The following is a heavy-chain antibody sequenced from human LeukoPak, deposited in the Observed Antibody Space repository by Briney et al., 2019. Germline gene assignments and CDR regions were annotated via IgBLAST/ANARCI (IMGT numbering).Heavy chain of an antibody. D-gene: IGHD1-26*01. CDR1: GFMFSIYS. V-gene: IGHV3-48*04. CDR3: ARDPYSGTYGDTYYYYMDV. J-gene: IGHJ6*03. CDR2: ISSGSSNI. Sequence: PGGSLRLSCAASGFMFSIYSMNWVRQAPGKGLEWVSYISSGSSNIYYADSVKGRFTISRDNARNSLYLQMNSLRAEDTAVYYCARDPYSGTYGDTYYYYMDVWGKGTTVTISS.